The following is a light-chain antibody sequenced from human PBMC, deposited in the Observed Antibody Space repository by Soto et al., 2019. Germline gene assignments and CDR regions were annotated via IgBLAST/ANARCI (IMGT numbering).Light chain of an antibody. J-gene: IGLJ1*01. CDR1: SSDVGGYNF. Sequence: QSVLTQPASVSGSPGQSITISCTGTSSDVGGYNFVSWYQQHPGNAPKLMIYDVSHRPSGVSNRFSGSKSGNTASLTISGLQAEDEADYYCSSYTSSSTRVFGTGTKVTVL. V-gene: IGLV2-14*01. CDR3: SSYTSSSTRV. CDR2: DVS.